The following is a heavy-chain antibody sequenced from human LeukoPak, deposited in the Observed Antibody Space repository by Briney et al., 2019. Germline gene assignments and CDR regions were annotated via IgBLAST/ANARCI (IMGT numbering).Heavy chain of an antibody. CDR1: GGSISSYY. D-gene: IGHD3-10*01. CDR2: IYYSGST. Sequence: PSETLSLTCSVSGGSISSYYWSWIRQPPGKGLEWIGYIYYSGSTNYNPSLKSRVTISVDTSKNQFSLKLSSVTAADTAVYYCARGELMVRGAYFDYWGQGTLVTVSS. CDR3: ARGELMVRGAYFDY. J-gene: IGHJ4*02. V-gene: IGHV4-59*01.